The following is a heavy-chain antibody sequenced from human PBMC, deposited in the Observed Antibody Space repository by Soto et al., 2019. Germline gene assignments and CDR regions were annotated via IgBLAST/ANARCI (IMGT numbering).Heavy chain of an antibody. Sequence: EVQLVESGGGLVQPGGSLRLSCAASGFTFSSYDMHWVRQPPGKGLEWVSAIGPAGDTYYPGSVQGRFTISRDNAKNSLYLQVNTLRAEDTAIYYCATGGLGSSWYEGGSRIDYWGQGTLVTVSS. D-gene: IGHD6-13*01. CDR2: IGPAGDT. V-gene: IGHV3-13*01. CDR3: ATGGLGSSWYEGGSRIDY. J-gene: IGHJ4*02. CDR1: GFTFSSYD.